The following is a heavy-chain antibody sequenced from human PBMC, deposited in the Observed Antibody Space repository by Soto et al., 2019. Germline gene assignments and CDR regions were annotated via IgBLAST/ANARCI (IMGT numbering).Heavy chain of an antibody. J-gene: IGHJ4*02. CDR2: IYHSGST. Sequence: SETLSLTCAVSGGSISSGGYSWSWIRQPPGKGLEWIGYIYHSGSTYYNPSPKSRVTISVDRSKNQFSLKLSSVTAADTAVYYCASRSTSWSFDYWGQGTLVTVSS. CDR3: ASRSTSWSFDY. CDR1: GGSISSGGYS. D-gene: IGHD2-2*01. V-gene: IGHV4-30-2*01.